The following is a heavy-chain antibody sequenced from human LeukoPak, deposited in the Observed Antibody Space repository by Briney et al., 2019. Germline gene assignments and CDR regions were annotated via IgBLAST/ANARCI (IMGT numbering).Heavy chain of an antibody. D-gene: IGHD5-18*01. CDR1: GGSISSYY. Sequence: SETLSLTCTVSGGSISSYYWSWIRQPPGKGLEWIGCIYYSGSTNYNPSLKSRVTISVDTSKNQFSLKLSSVTAADTAVYYCARVVTSYAFDIWGQGTMVTVSS. CDR2: IYYSGST. V-gene: IGHV4-59*01. J-gene: IGHJ3*02. CDR3: ARVVTSYAFDI.